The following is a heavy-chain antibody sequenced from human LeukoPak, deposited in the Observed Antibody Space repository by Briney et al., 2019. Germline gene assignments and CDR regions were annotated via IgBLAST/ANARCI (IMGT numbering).Heavy chain of an antibody. CDR3: ARDLVGTNPDSFDV. CDR2: ISSSRGTI. J-gene: IGHJ3*01. V-gene: IGHV3-48*04. CDR1: GFTISTYS. D-gene: IGHD1-1*01. Sequence: GGSQRIFCEASGFTISTYSMQWVRQAPGKGLEWVSYISSSRGTIWYADSVKGRFTISRDNAKSSLYLQMNSLRAEDTAVYYCARDLVGTNPDSFDVWSQGTMVTVSS.